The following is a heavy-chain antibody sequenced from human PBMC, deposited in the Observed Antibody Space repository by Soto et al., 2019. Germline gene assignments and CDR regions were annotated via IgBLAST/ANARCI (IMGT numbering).Heavy chain of an antibody. V-gene: IGHV3-23*01. D-gene: IGHD6-6*01. Sequence: EVQLLESGGGLVQPGGSLRLSCAASGFTFSSYAMSWVRQAPGKGLEWGSAISGSGGSTYYADSVKGRFTISRDNSKNTLYLQMNSLRAEDTAVYYCAKGVSVSIAARGLAGNYWGQGTLVTVSS. CDR3: AKGVSVSIAARGLAGNY. CDR2: ISGSGGST. J-gene: IGHJ4*02. CDR1: GFTFSSYA.